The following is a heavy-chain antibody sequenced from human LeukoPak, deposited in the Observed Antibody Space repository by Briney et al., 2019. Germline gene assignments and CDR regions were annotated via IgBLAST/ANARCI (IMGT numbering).Heavy chain of an antibody. V-gene: IGHV1-69*01. CDR3: ARGGPNSEYQLLSEYYYYMDV. J-gene: IGHJ6*03. Sequence: ASVKVSCKASVGTFSSYAISWVRQAPGQRLEWMGGIIPIFGTANYAQKFQGRVTITADESTSTAYMELSSLRSEDTAVYYCARGGPNSEYQLLSEYYYYMDVWGKGTTVTVSS. D-gene: IGHD2-2*01. CDR2: IIPIFGTA. CDR1: VGTFSSYA.